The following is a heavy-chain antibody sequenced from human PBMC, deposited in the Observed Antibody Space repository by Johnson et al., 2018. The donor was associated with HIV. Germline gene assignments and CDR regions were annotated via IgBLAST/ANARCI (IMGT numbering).Heavy chain of an antibody. Sequence: MLLVESGGGVVQPGRSLRLSCAASGFIFSSYDMHWVRQATGRGLEWVSGIGTAGDTYYPGSVKGRFTISRDNSKTTLYLQMNSLRAEDTAVYYCAKAPYGSGIRPGAFDIWGQGTMVTVRS. CDR1: GFIFSSYD. CDR3: AKAPYGSGIRPGAFDI. J-gene: IGHJ3*02. V-gene: IGHV3-13*01. D-gene: IGHD3-10*01. CDR2: IGTAGDT.